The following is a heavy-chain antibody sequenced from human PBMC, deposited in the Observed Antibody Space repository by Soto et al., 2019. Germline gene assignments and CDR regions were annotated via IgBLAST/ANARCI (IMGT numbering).Heavy chain of an antibody. CDR3: ARDLAKGGGSAGFDY. J-gene: IGHJ4*02. D-gene: IGHD1-26*01. CDR2: INPKSGGT. Sequence: WASVKVSCKASGYTFTVYYMHWVRQAPGQGLEWMGWINPKSGGTMYPQKFQGRVTMTWDTSISTAYMALTRLRSDDTAVYYCARDLAKGGGSAGFDYWGQGTRVTVSS. V-gene: IGHV1-2*02. CDR1: GYTFTVYY.